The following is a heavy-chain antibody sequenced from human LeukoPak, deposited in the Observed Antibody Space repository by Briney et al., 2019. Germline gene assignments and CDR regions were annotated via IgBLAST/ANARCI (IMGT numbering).Heavy chain of an antibody. CDR3: ARGRLSHFDY. D-gene: IGHD2/OR15-2a*01. V-gene: IGHV3-74*01. CDR1: GFTFSSYW. J-gene: IGHJ4*02. Sequence: GGSLRLSCAASGFTFSSYWMHWVRQAPGKGLVWVSGISSDGTSTRYADSVKGRFTISRDNAKTTLYLQMNRLRAEDTAVYYCARGRLSHFDYWGQGTLVTVSS. CDR2: ISSDGTST.